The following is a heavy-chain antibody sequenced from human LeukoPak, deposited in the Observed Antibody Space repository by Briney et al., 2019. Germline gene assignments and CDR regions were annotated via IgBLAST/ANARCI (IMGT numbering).Heavy chain of an antibody. J-gene: IGHJ4*02. CDR3: ATECGGDCYSLDY. D-gene: IGHD2-21*02. CDR1: GYRFTSYW. V-gene: IGHV5-10-1*01. Sequence: SLILSCKGPGYRFTSYWITWVRQKPGKGLEWMGRIDPSDYRTNYSPAFEGHVTLSADKSIPTVCLQWSSLKAWDTAIYYCATECGGDCYSLDYWGQGTPVTVFS. CDR2: IDPSDYRT.